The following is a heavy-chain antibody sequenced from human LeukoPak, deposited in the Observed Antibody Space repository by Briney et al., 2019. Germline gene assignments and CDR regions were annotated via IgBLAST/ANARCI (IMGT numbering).Heavy chain of an antibody. CDR2: IYYSGST. CDR1: GGSISSSSYY. Sequence: PSETLSLTCTVSGGSISSSSYYWGWIRQPPGKGLEWIGSIYYSGSTYYNPSLKSRVTISVDKSKNQFSLKLSSVTAADTAAYYCARDYGGNPNTNWFDPWGQGTLVTVSS. CDR3: ARDYGGNPNTNWFDP. D-gene: IGHD4-23*01. J-gene: IGHJ5*02. V-gene: IGHV4-39*07.